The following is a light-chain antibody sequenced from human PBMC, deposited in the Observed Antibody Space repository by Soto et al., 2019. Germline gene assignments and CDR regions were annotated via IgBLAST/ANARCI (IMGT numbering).Light chain of an antibody. J-gene: IGKJ1*01. CDR1: QSVTIN. V-gene: IGKV3-15*01. CDR2: GAS. Sequence: ETLMTQSPVTLSVSPGERATLSFSASQSVTINVAWYHQKPGQAPRLLIYGASTRATGIPARFSGSGSGTEFTLTISSLQSEDFAVYYCQQYNNWWTVGQGTKVDI. CDR3: QQYNNWWT.